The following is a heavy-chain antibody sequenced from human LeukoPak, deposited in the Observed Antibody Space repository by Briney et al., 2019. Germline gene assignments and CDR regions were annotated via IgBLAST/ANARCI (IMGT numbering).Heavy chain of an antibody. J-gene: IGHJ5*02. D-gene: IGHD3-10*01. CDR1: GFTFSSYW. CDR2: IKQDGSEK. Sequence: GGSLRLSCAASGFTFSSYWMSWVRQAPGKGLEWVANIKQDGSEKYYVDSVKGGFTISRDNAKNSLYLQMNSLRAEDTAVYYCARVVWFGEPHSLGWFDPWGQGTLVTVSS. CDR3: ARVVWFGEPHSLGWFDP. V-gene: IGHV3-7*01.